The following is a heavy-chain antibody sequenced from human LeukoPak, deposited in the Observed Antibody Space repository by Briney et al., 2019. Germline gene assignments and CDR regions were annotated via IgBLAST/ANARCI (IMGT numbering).Heavy chain of an antibody. J-gene: IGHJ4*02. V-gene: IGHV3-33*06. CDR1: GFTFSSYG. Sequence: GGSLRLSCAASGFTFSSYGMHWVRQAPGKGLEWVAVIWYDGSNKYYADSVKGRFTISRDNSKNTLYLQMNSLRAEDTAVYYCAKGIGTSCYTPLDYWGQGTLVTVSS. D-gene: IGHD2-2*02. CDR2: IWYDGSNK. CDR3: AKGIGTSCYTPLDY.